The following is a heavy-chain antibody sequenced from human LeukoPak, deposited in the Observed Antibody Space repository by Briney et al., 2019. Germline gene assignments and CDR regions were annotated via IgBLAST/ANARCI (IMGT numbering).Heavy chain of an antibody. D-gene: IGHD3-3*01. CDR3: ARAGGFYRPLDY. J-gene: IGHJ4*02. CDR1: GGSVTSTNW. CDR2: VHLDGRT. Sequence: SETLSLTCGVSGGSVTSTNWWTWVRQPPGKGLEWIGEVHLDGRTNYNPSLKSRLTISVDLSENHISLKLTSVTAADTAVYYCARAGGFYRPLDYSGQGTLVTVSS. V-gene: IGHV4-4*02.